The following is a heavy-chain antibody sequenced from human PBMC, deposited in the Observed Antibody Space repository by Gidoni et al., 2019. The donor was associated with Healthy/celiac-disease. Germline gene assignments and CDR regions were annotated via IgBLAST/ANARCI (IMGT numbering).Heavy chain of an antibody. CDR2: FGPEDGET. J-gene: IGHJ3*02. CDR3: ATDRATYYDSSADAFDI. D-gene: IGHD3-22*01. V-gene: IGHV1-24*01. CDR1: GYTLTELS. Sequence: QVQLVQSGAEVKKPGASVKVSCKVSGYTLTELSMHWVRQAPGKGLEWMGGFGPEDGETFYAQKFQGRVTMTEDTSTDTAYMELSSLRSGDTAVYYCATDRATYYDSSADAFDIWGQGTMVTVSS.